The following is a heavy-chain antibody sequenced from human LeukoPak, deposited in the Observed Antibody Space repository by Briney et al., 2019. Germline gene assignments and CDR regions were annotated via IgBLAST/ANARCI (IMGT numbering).Heavy chain of an antibody. V-gene: IGHV4-34*01. J-gene: IGHJ5*02. CDR2: INHSGST. D-gene: IGHD6-13*01. CDR1: GGSFSGYY. Sequence: SETLSLTCAVYGGSFSGYYWSWIRQPPGKGLEWIGEINHSGSTNYNPSLKSRVTISVDTSKNQFSLKLSSVTAADTAVYYCARGEAARPGRYSSSWYYWFDPWGQGTLVTVSS. CDR3: ARGEAARPGRYSSSWYYWFDP.